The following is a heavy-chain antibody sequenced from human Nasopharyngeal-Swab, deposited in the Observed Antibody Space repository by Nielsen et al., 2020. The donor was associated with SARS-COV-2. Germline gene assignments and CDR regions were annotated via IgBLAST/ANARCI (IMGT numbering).Heavy chain of an antibody. CDR2: IYYSGST. CDR1: GCSISRRSYY. V-gene: IGHV4-39*07. D-gene: IGHD6-25*01. Sequence: SETLSLTCTVSGCSISRRSYYWGWIRQPPGKGLEWIGSIYYSGSTYYNPSLKSRVTISVDTSKNQFSLKLSSVTAADTAVYYCASSGALYYYYYMDVWGKGTTVTVSS. J-gene: IGHJ6*03. CDR3: ASSGALYYYYYMDV.